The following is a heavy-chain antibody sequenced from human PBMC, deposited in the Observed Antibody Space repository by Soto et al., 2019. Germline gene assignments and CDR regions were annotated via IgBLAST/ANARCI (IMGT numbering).Heavy chain of an antibody. CDR1: GDTFNSYV. V-gene: IGHV1-69*17. CDR2: IIPIIGVT. CDR3: ARESLGAKGDDH. Sequence: QVQLVQSGAEVKRPGSSVKVSCESSGDTFNSYVISWVRQAPGQGREWMGGIIPIIGVTHYAQKFQGRVNISALSSTGTAYMELTNLGFEDTALYYCARESLGAKGDDHWGQGTLVTVSS. J-gene: IGHJ4*02. D-gene: IGHD3-16*01.